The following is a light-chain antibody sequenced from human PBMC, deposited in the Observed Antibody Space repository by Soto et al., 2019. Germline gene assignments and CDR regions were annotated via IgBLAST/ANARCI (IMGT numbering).Light chain of an antibody. Sequence: VLTQSPGTLSLSPGERATLSCRASRSVGSNYLAWYQQKPGQAPRRLISATSRMATGIPDRFSGSGSGTDFTLTIIRLEPEDFAVYYCQQYADSPLLSFGGGTRLEI. CDR1: RSVGSNY. J-gene: IGKJ4*01. CDR2: ATS. CDR3: QQYADSPLLS. V-gene: IGKV3-20*01.